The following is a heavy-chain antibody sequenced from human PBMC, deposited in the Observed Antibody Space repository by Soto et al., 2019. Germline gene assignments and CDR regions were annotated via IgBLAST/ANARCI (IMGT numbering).Heavy chain of an antibody. CDR3: ARSLAGYSGNYNAFDI. CDR2: IYYTGST. D-gene: IGHD1-26*01. J-gene: IGHJ3*02. V-gene: IGHV4-39*01. CDR1: GGSIRSSSYY. Sequence: SETRSLTCTLCGGSIRSSSYYWDFIRHPPWKGLEWIVNIYYTGSTYYNPSLKSRVTISVDTSKNQFSLKLNSMTDADTAVYYCARSLAGYSGNYNAFDIWGKGTIVTVSS.